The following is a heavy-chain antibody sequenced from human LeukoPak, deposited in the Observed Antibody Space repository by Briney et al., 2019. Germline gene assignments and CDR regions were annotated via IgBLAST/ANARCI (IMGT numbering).Heavy chain of an antibody. J-gene: IGHJ4*02. CDR1: GYTFTSYD. D-gene: IGHD5-12*01. CDR3: ARAAVATFYDQLVY. Sequence: ASVKVSCKASGYTFTSYDINWVRQATGQGLEWMGGIIPIFGTANYAQKFQGRVTITADESTSTAYMELSSLRSEDTAVYYCARAAVATFYDQLVYWGQGTLVTVSS. V-gene: IGHV1-69*13. CDR2: IIPIFGTA.